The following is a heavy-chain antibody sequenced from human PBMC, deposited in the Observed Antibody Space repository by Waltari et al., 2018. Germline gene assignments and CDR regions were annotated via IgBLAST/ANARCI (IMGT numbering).Heavy chain of an antibody. CDR3: AKDGDYGDYLPDY. J-gene: IGHJ4*02. D-gene: IGHD4-17*01. CDR2: IRYDGSNK. CDR1: GFTFRTYG. V-gene: IGHV3-30*02. Sequence: QLQLVESGGGVVQPGGSLRLSCAYSGFTFRTYGMHWVRQAPGKGLEWVAFIRYDGSNKYYADSVKGRFTISRDNSKNTLYLQMNSLRAEDTAVYYCAKDGDYGDYLPDYWGQGTLVTVSS.